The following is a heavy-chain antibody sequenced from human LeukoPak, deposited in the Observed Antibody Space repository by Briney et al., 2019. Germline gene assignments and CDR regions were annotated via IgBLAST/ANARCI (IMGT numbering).Heavy chain of an antibody. Sequence: ASVKVSCKASGYTFTSYDINWVRQATGQGLEWMGWMNPNSGNTGYAQKFRGRVTMTRDTSTSTVYMELNSLRSEDTAVYYCARVLRGSSWPFDYWGQGTLVTVSS. CDR3: ARVLRGSSWPFDY. D-gene: IGHD6-13*01. CDR1: GYTFTSYD. J-gene: IGHJ4*02. V-gene: IGHV1-8*01. CDR2: MNPNSGNT.